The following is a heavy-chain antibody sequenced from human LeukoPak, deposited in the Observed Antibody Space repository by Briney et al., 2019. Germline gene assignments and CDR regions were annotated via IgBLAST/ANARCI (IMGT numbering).Heavy chain of an antibody. Sequence: GGSLRLSCAASGFTFSSYSMNWVRQAPGKGLEWVSSISSSSSYIYYADSVKGRFTISRDNAKNSLYLQMNSLRAEDTAVYYCARVQGYSSSSGHDAFDIWGQGTMVTVSS. D-gene: IGHD6-6*01. CDR2: ISSSSSYI. J-gene: IGHJ3*02. CDR1: GFTFSSYS. V-gene: IGHV3-21*01. CDR3: ARVQGYSSSSGHDAFDI.